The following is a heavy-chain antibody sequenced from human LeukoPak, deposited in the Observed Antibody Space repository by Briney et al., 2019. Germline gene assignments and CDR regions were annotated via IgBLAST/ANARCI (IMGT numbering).Heavy chain of an antibody. CDR3: ARDSTTRGYSGLFDS. V-gene: IGHV3-11*06. CDR2: INTGSIYT. CDR1: GFTFSDYY. Sequence: PGGSLRLSCAVSGFTFSDYYMNWIRQAPGKGLEWVSYINTGSIYTNYADSVRGRFTISRDNAKNSLYLQMNSLRAEDTAVYYCARDSTTRGYSGLFDSWGQGTLVTVSS. D-gene: IGHD1-26*01. J-gene: IGHJ4*02.